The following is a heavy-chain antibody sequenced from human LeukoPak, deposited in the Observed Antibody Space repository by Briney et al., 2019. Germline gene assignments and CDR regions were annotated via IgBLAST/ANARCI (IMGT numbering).Heavy chain of an antibody. CDR2: ISGSGGST. J-gene: IGHJ4*02. CDR3: AKVEGGTAAGFFDY. V-gene: IGHV3-23*01. CDR1: GFTFSSYA. Sequence: GGSLRLSCAASGFTFSSYAMSRVRQAPGKGLEWVSAISGSGGSTYYADSVKGRFTISRDNSKDTLYLQMNSLRAEDTAVYYCAKVEGGTAAGFFDYWGRGTLVTVSS. D-gene: IGHD6-13*01.